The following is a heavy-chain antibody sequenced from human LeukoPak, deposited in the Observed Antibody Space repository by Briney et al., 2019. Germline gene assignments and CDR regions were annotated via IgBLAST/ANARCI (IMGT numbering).Heavy chain of an antibody. V-gene: IGHV4-34*01. D-gene: IGHD6-13*01. CDR2: INHSGST. CDR1: GGSFSGYY. CDR3: ARYRIAAPFDP. Sequence: PSETLSLTCAVYGGSFSGYYWSWIRQPPGKGLEWIGEINHSGSTNYNPSLKSRVTISVDTSKNQFSLKLSSVTAADTAVYYCARYRIAAPFDPWGQGTLVTVSS. J-gene: IGHJ5*02.